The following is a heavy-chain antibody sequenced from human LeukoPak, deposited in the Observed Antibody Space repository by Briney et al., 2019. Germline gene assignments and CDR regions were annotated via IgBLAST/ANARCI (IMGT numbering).Heavy chain of an antibody. V-gene: IGHV4-34*01. CDR3: ARDRGSGYYYYDY. CDR1: GGSFSGYF. D-gene: IGHD3-22*01. CDR2: INRSGST. J-gene: IGHJ4*02. Sequence: SETLSLTCAVYGGSFSGYFWSWIRQPPGKGLEWIGEINRSGSTNYNPSLKSRVIISVDTSKNQFSLNLSSVTAADTAVYYCARDRGSGYYYYDYWGQGTLVTVSS.